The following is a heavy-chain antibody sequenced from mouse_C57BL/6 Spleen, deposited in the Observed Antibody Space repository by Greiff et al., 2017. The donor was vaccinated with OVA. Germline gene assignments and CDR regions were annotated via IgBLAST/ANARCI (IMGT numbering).Heavy chain of an antibody. V-gene: IGHV5-16*01. CDR2: INYDGSST. D-gene: IGHD1-1*01. J-gene: IGHJ1*03. Sequence: EVHLVESEGGLVQPGSSMQLSCTASGFTFSDYYMAWVRQVPEKGLEWVANINYDGSSTYYLDSLKSRFIISRDNAKNILYLQMSSLKSEDTATYYCARDGVSYYYGSSPDWYFDVWGTGTTVTVSS. CDR3: ARDGVSYYYGSSPDWYFDV. CDR1: GFTFSDYY.